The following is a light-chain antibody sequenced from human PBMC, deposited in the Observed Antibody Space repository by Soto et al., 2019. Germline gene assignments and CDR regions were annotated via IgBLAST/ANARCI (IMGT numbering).Light chain of an antibody. CDR1: SSDVGGYNY. J-gene: IGLJ2*01. CDR3: SSYTTSTTL. CDR2: EVS. Sequence: QSALTQPASVSGSPGQSITISCTGTSSDVGGYNYVSWYQQHPGKAPNLMIYEVSNRPSGVSNRFSGSKSGNTASLTISGLQAEDEAHYYCSSYTTSTTLFGGGAQLTVL. V-gene: IGLV2-14*01.